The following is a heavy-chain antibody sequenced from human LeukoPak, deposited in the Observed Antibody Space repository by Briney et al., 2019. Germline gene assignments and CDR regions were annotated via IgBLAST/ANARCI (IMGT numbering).Heavy chain of an antibody. CDR2: ISSSRSPI. CDR3: AELGITMIGGV. Sequence: GGSLRLSCAASGFTFSSYAMNWVRQPQGKGSAKDSYISSSRSPIFYADTVNGRFIILIDKLKNSLHVQMNSLRAEDTAVYYCAELGITMIGGVWGKGATVTISS. J-gene: IGHJ6*04. V-gene: IGHV3-48*03. D-gene: IGHD3-10*02. CDR1: GFTFSSYA.